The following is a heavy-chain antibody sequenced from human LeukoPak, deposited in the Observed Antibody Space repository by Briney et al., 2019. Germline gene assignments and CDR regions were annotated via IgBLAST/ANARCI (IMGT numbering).Heavy chain of an antibody. V-gene: IGHV1-2*02. Sequence: ASVKVSCKASGYTFTGYYMHWVRQAPGQGLEWMGWINPNSGGTNYAQKFQGRVTMTRDTSISTAYMELSRLRSDDTAVYYCARGRGYCSSTSCYPWFDPWGQGTLVTVSS. D-gene: IGHD2-2*01. CDR2: INPNSGGT. J-gene: IGHJ5*02. CDR3: ARGRGYCSSTSCYPWFDP. CDR1: GYTFTGYY.